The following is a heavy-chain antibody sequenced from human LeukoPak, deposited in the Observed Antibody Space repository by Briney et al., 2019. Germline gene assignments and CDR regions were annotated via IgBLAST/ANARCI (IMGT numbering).Heavy chain of an antibody. Sequence: PSETLSLTCAVSGGSISSSNWWSWVRPPPGKGLEWIGEIYHSGSTNYNPSLKSRVTISVDKSRNQFSLKLSSVTAADTAVYYCARDGRIAARRGLDYWGQGTLVTVSS. J-gene: IGHJ4*02. CDR1: GGSISSSNW. V-gene: IGHV4-4*02. CDR3: ARDGRIAARRGLDY. CDR2: IYHSGST. D-gene: IGHD6-6*01.